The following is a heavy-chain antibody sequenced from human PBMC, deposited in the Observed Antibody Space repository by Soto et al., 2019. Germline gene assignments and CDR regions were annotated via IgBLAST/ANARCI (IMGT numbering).Heavy chain of an antibody. J-gene: IGHJ4*02. CDR2: IVPTVDTS. CDR1: GATFSSYA. Sequence: QVQLVQSGAEVRQPASSVKVSCKTSGATFSSYAITWVRQAPGQGLEWMGGIVPTVDTSTYAQKFQGRVTITADKFTHTVYMELSSLRSADTAVYYCVRVVAIPGYPDNWGQGTLVTVSS. D-gene: IGHD5-12*01. V-gene: IGHV1-69*14. CDR3: VRVVAIPGYPDN.